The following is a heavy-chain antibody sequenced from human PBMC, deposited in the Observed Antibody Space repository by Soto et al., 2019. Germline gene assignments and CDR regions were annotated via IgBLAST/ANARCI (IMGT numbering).Heavy chain of an antibody. CDR3: ARRANIVMMLAAPFDF. CDR1: GGSLHDYY. V-gene: IGHV4-34*01. Sequence: QVHLEQWGAGLLKPSETLSLTCGVSGGSLHDYYWSWIRQSPGKGLEWIGEINHRGTINYNPSLRSRVTISRDSSKNQFSLNLASVTAADTALYYCARRANIVMMLAAPFDFWGQGILVTDSS. J-gene: IGHJ4*02. D-gene: IGHD2-15*01. CDR2: INHRGTI.